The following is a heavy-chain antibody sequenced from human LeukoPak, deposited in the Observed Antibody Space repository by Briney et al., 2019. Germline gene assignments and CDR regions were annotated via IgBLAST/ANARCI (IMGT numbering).Heavy chain of an antibody. CDR1: GYTFTSYG. Sequence: ASVKVSCKASGYTFTSYGISWVRQAPGQGLGWMGWISAYNGNTNYAQKLQGRVTMTTDTSTSTAYMELRSLRSDDTAVYYCARDEVVVVPAAILSYYYCYGMDVWGQGTTVTVSS. D-gene: IGHD2-2*01. V-gene: IGHV1-18*01. CDR2: ISAYNGNT. J-gene: IGHJ6*02. CDR3: ARDEVVVVPAAILSYYYCYGMDV.